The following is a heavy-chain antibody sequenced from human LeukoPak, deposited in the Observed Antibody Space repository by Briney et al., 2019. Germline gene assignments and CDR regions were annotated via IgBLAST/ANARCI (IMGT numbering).Heavy chain of an antibody. D-gene: IGHD3-10*01. CDR3: ARDSTYYYDSGSSGPHYFDN. Sequence: SGRSLRLSCAASGITLSSYAMHWVRQAPGKGLEWVSLISSGGTDEYYADSVKGRFTISRDNSKNTLYLQLNSLRGEDTGVYYCARDSTYYYDSGSSGPHYFDNWGQGTLVTVSS. CDR1: GITLSSYA. CDR2: ISSGGTDE. V-gene: IGHV3-30*01. J-gene: IGHJ4*02.